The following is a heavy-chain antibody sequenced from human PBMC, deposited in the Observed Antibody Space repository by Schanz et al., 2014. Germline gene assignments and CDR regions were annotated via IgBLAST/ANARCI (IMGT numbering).Heavy chain of an antibody. Sequence: VQLVESGGGLVQPGGSLRLSCAGSGFAFSSYGMHWVRQAPGKGLEWVAVIWYDGNNKFYADSVKGRFIISRDNSKNTLYLEMNSLRAEDTGVYYCARGREVVAKIFDVWGQGTMVTVSS. V-gene: IGHV3-33*08. D-gene: IGHD3-22*01. J-gene: IGHJ3*01. CDR2: IWYDGNNK. CDR1: GFAFSSYG. CDR3: ARGREVVAKIFDV.